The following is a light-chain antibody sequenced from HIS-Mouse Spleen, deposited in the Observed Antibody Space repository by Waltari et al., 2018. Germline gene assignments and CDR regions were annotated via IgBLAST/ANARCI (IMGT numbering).Light chain of an antibody. V-gene: IGLV3-1*01. J-gene: IGLJ2*01. Sequence: SYELTPPPSVSVFPGQTASITCSGDTLGDKYPCWYQQKPGQSPVLVIYQDSKRPSGIPERFSGSNSGNTATLTISGTQAMDEADYYCQAWDSSTGVFGGGTKLTVL. CDR2: QDS. CDR1: TLGDKY. CDR3: QAWDSSTGV.